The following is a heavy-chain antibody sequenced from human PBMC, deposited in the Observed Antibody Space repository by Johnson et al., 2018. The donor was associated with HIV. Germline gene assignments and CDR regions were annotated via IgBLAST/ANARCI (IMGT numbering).Heavy chain of an antibody. CDR3: ARATWGRALLWFREHRDHAFDI. J-gene: IGHJ3*02. D-gene: IGHD3-10*01. V-gene: IGHV3-9*01. Sequence: VQLVESGGGLVQPGRSLRLSCAASGFSFDDYAMHWVRQVAGKGLEWVSGISWNSGSIGYADSLKGRFTISRDNAKNSLYLQMNSLRAEDTAVYYCARATWGRALLWFREHRDHAFDIWGQGTMVTVSS. CDR2: ISWNSGSI. CDR1: GFSFDDYA.